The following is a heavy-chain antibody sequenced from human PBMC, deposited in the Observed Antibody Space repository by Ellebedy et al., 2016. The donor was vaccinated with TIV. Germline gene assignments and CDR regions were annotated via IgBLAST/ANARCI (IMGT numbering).Heavy chain of an antibody. CDR2: IKEDGSEA. Sequence: GESLNISCAASGFTFSGYWMSWVRQAPGKGLEWVANIKEDGSEAYYVDSVKGRFTMSRDNAKNTLFLQMNSLRVEDTAAYYCAREGMVAATDLWGQGTLVSVSS. J-gene: IGHJ5*02. V-gene: IGHV3-7*01. D-gene: IGHD2-15*01. CDR3: AREGMVAATDL. CDR1: GFTFSGYW.